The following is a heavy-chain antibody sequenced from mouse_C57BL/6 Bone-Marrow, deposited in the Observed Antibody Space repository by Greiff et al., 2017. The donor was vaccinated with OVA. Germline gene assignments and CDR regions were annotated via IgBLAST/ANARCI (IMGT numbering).Heavy chain of an antibody. CDR3: ARELASYAMDY. D-gene: IGHD6-1*01. CDR1: GYAFSSSW. CDR2: LYPGDGDT. J-gene: IGHJ4*01. V-gene: IGHV1-82*01. Sequence: QVQLQQSGPELVKPGASVKISCKASGYAFSSSWMNWVKQRPGKGLEWIGRLYPGDGDTNYNGKFKGKATLTADKSSSTAYMQLSSLTSEDSAVYFCARELASYAMDYWGQGTSVTVSS.